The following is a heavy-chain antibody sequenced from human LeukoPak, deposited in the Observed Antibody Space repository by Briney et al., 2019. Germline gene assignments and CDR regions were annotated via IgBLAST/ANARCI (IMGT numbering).Heavy chain of an antibody. Sequence: SETLSLTCAVSGGSISSGGYSWSWIRQPPGTGLEWIGYIYYSGSTYYNPSLKSRVTISVDTSKNQFSLKLSSVTAADTAVYYCARVLDYYYYMDVWGKGTTVTVSS. J-gene: IGHJ6*03. V-gene: IGHV4-30-4*07. CDR3: ARVLDYYYYMDV. CDR2: IYYSGST. CDR1: GGSISSGGYS.